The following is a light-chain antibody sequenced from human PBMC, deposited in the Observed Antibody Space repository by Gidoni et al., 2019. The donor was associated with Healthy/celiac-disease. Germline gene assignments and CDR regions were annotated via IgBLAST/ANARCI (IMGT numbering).Light chain of an antibody. CDR3: QQRYSTLRT. CDR1: QSISSY. J-gene: IGKJ2*01. V-gene: IGKV1-39*01. CDR2: AAS. Sequence: IQMTQPPSSMSASVGDRVTITCRASQSISSYLNWYQQKPGKAPKLLIYAASSVQSGVPSRFSGSGSGTVFSLPISSLPPEDFATYSCQQRYSTLRTFGQGTKLEIK.